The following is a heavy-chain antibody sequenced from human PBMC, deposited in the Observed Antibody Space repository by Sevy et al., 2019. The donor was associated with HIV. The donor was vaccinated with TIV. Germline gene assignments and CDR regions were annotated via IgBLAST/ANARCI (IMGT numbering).Heavy chain of an antibody. D-gene: IGHD3-10*01. V-gene: IGHV3-23*01. CDR1: GFTFSSYA. J-gene: IGHJ6*03. CDR2: ISGSGGST. CDR3: AKEGEAYYYYYYMDV. Sequence: GGSLRLSCAASGFTFSSYAMSWVRQAPGKGLEWVSAISGSGGSTYYADSVKGRFTISRDNAKNTLYLQMNSLRAEDTAVYYCAKEGEAYYYYYYMDVWGKGTTVTVSS.